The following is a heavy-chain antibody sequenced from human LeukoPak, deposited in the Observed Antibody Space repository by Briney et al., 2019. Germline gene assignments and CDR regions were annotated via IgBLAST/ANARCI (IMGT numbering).Heavy chain of an antibody. CDR3: ARDSSSSRAAYYYGMDV. D-gene: IGHD6-13*01. V-gene: IGHV4-59*01. CDR2: IYYSGST. CDR1: GGSISSYY. J-gene: IGHJ6*02. Sequence: KPSETLSLTCTVSGGSISSYYWSWIRQPPGNGLGWIGYIYYSGSTNYNPSLKSRVTISVDTSKNQFSLKLSSVTAADTAVYYCARDSSSSRAAYYYGMDVWGQGTTVTVSS.